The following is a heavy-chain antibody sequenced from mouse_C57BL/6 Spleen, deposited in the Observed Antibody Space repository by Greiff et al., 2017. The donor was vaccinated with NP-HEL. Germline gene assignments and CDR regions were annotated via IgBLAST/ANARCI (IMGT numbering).Heavy chain of an antibody. CDR1: GYTFTSYW. V-gene: IGHV1-69*01. CDR3: ARSTAQSAMDY. Sequence: VKLQESGAELVMPGASVKLSCKASGYTFTSYWMHWVKQRPGQGLEWIGEIDPSDSYTNYNQKFKGKSTLTVDKSSSTAYMQLSSLTSEDSAVYYCARSTAQSAMDYWGQGTSVTVSS. D-gene: IGHD3-2*02. CDR2: IDPSDSYT. J-gene: IGHJ4*01.